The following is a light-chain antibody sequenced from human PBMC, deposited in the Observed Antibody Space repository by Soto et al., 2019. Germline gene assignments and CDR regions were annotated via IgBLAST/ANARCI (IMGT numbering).Light chain of an antibody. V-gene: IGKV1-5*01. CDR1: QSISSW. J-gene: IGKJ2*01. CDR2: DAS. Sequence: DIQMTQSPSTLSASVGDRVTITCRASQSISSWLAWYQQKPGKAPKLLIYDASSLESGVPSRFSGSGSGTDFTLTISSLQPYDLATYYCQQYNSYAYTFGQGTKLEIK. CDR3: QQYNSYAYT.